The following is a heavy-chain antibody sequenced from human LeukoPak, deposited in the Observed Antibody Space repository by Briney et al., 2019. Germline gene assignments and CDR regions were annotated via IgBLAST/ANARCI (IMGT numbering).Heavy chain of an antibody. J-gene: IGHJ3*02. CDR3: ADQRDDAFDI. V-gene: IGHV4-39*07. D-gene: IGHD2-2*01. Sequence: SETLSLTCTVSGGSIYISNYFWAWIRQPPGKGLEWIGTISYSASTYYNPSLKSRVTISADTSKAQFSLKLSSVTAADTAVYYCADQRDDAFDIWGQGTMVTVSS. CDR2: ISYSAST. CDR1: GGSIYISNYF.